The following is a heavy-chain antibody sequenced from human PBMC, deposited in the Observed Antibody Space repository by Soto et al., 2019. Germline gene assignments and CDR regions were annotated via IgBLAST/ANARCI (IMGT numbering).Heavy chain of an antibody. CDR1: GGTFSSYT. CDR3: ARDLGSGYYDSSGYWSNWFDP. J-gene: IGHJ5*02. CDR2: IIPILGIA. D-gene: IGHD3-22*01. V-gene: IGHV1-69*04. Sequence: SVKVSCNASGGTFSSYTISWVRQAPGQGLEWMGRIIPILGIANYAQKFQGRVTITADKSTSTAYMELSSLRSEDTAVYYCARDLGSGYYDSSGYWSNWFDPWG.